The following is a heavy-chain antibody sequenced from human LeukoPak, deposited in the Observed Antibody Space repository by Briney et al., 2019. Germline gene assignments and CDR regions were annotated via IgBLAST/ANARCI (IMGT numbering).Heavy chain of an antibody. D-gene: IGHD3-22*01. V-gene: IGHV3-11*04. CDR3: ARDHHRRLYDSQARDTFDI. CDR2: ISSSGSTI. J-gene: IGHJ3*02. Sequence: GGSLRLSCAASGFTFSGYYMSWIRQAPGKGLEWVSYISSSGSTIYYADSVKGRFTISRDNAKNSLYLQMNSLRAEDTAVYYCARDHHRRLYDSQARDTFDIWGQGTMVTVSS. CDR1: GFTFSGYY.